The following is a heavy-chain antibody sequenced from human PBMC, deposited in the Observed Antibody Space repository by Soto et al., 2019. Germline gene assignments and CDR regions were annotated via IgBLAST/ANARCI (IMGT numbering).Heavy chain of an antibody. CDR3: ATDLLDS. J-gene: IGHJ5*01. CDR1: GFTFSNAW. Sequence: PGGSLRLSCAASGFTFSNAWMSWVRQAPGKGLEWLGRIRRESDGATTDYAEPVKGRFTISRDDSKNTVYLQMNSLKTEDTAVYYCATDLLDSWGQGTLVTVSS. V-gene: IGHV3-15*01. CDR2: IRRESDGATT.